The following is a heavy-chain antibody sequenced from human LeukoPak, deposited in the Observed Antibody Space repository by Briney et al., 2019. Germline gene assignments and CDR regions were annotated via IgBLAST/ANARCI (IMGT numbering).Heavy chain of an antibody. J-gene: IGHJ6*02. CDR2: IYPGDSDA. Sequence: GESLKISCTISGYDFTSHWIGWVRQMPGKGLEWMGVIYPGDSDATYSPSFQGQVTFSADTSISTAYLQWSTLKASDTAVYYCARHGRRRTGTYFYYPMDVWGQGTPVTVSS. V-gene: IGHV5-51*01. CDR1: GYDFTSHW. CDR3: ARHGRRRTGTYFYYPMDV.